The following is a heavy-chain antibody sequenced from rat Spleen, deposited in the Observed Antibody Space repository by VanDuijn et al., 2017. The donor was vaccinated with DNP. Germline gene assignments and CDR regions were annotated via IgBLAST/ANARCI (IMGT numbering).Heavy chain of an antibody. CDR1: GFTFSDYN. CDR2: IIYDGSRT. J-gene: IGHJ2*01. Sequence: EVQLVESGGGLVQPGRSLKLSCAASGFTFSDYNMAWVRQAPKKGLEWVATIIYDGSRTYYRDSVKGRFTISRDNAKSTLYLQMDSLRSEDTATYYCARHPQWDYFDYWGQGVMVTVSS. CDR3: ARHPQWDYFDY. V-gene: IGHV5S10*01. D-gene: IGHD1-1*01.